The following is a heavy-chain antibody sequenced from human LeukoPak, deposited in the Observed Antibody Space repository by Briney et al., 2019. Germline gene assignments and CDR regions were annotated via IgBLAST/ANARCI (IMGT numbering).Heavy chain of an antibody. CDR3: ARTTVTTRYYYYYMDV. Sequence: PSETLSLTCTVSGGSISTYYWSWIRQPPGKGLEWIGYIYSGGSTDYNPSLKSRVTISVDTSKNQFSLKLTSVTAADTAVYYCARTTVTTRYYYYYMDVWGKGTTVTISS. CDR2: IYSGGST. J-gene: IGHJ6*03. CDR1: GGSISTYY. D-gene: IGHD4-17*01. V-gene: IGHV4-59*01.